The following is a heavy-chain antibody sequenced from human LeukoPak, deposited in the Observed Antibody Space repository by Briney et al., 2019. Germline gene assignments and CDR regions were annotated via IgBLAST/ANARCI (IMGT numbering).Heavy chain of an antibody. Sequence: SDTLSLTCAVSGDSISSSNWWGWIRQPPGKGLDGIGYIYYSGSTYYNPSLKSRVTISIDTANNQFSLKLSSVTAADTAVYYCARHGPDYLTAGSYLDYWGQGTLVTVSS. CDR1: GDSISSSNW. V-gene: IGHV4-28*01. CDR2: IYYSGST. D-gene: IGHD3-10*01. CDR3: ARHGPDYLTAGSYLDY. J-gene: IGHJ4*02.